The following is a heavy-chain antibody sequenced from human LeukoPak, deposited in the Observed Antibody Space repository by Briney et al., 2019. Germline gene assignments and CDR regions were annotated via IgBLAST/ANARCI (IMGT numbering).Heavy chain of an antibody. Sequence: SETLSPTCTVSGGSISSYYWSWIRQPPGKGLEWIGYIYYSGGTNYNPSLKSRVTISVDTSKSQSSLNLSSVTAADTAVYYCARAPAGPPYYYMNVWGKGTTVTVSS. CDR1: GGSISSYY. J-gene: IGHJ6*03. CDR2: IYYSGGT. V-gene: IGHV4-59*01. CDR3: ARAPAGPPYYYMNV.